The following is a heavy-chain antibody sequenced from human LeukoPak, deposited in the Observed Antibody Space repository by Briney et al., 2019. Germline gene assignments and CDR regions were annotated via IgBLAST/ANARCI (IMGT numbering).Heavy chain of an antibody. Sequence: PGGSLRLSCSASGFTFSTYFMHWVRQAPGKGLECVSAITGSGGSTYYADSVKGRFTISRDNSKNTLYLQMSSPRAEDTAVYYCVRDQRGGSSGYYDSWGQGTLVTVSS. CDR1: GFTFSTYF. CDR2: ITGSGGST. V-gene: IGHV3-64D*06. D-gene: IGHD3-22*01. CDR3: VRDQRGGSSGYYDS. J-gene: IGHJ4*02.